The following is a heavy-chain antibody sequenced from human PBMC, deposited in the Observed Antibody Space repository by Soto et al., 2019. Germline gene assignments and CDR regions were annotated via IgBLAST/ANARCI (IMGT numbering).Heavy chain of an antibody. Sequence: QVQLVQSGTEVKKPGSSVKVSCKASGGTFRNYPINWVRQAPGQGLEWMGSIFPLTDIQHYSQNFQARLTISADKSTSTAYKELSSLTSDDTAMYFCSRGPLVVLNYFESWGQGTLVTVSS. J-gene: IGHJ4*02. V-gene: IGHV1-69*02. CDR3: SRGPLVVLNYFES. CDR1: GGTFRNYP. CDR2: IFPLTDIQ.